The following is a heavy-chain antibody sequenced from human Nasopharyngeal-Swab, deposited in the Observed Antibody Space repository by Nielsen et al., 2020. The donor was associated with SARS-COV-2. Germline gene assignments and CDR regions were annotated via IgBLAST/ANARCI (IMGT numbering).Heavy chain of an antibody. CDR3: TTDYYFDY. J-gene: IGHJ4*02. CDR1: GFIFSGSA. CDR2: IGDKDHNYAT. Sequence: GESLKIFCAASGFIFSGSAMHWVRQASGKGLEWVGRIGDKDHNYATTYGAAVKGRFTISRDDSKNTAFLQMDSLKTEDTALYYCTTDYYFDYWGQGTLVTVSS. V-gene: IGHV3-73*01.